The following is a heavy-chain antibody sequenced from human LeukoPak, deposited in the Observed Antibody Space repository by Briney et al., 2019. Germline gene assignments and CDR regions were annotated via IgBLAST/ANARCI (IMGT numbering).Heavy chain of an antibody. Sequence: ASVKVSCKASGYTFTSYDINWVRQATGQGREWMGWMNPNSGNTGYAQKFQGRVTMTRNTSISTAYMELSSLRSEDTAVYYCARFPSSSWTYYFDYWGQGTLVTDSS. V-gene: IGHV1-8*01. J-gene: IGHJ4*02. CDR2: MNPNSGNT. D-gene: IGHD6-13*01. CDR1: GYTFTSYD. CDR3: ARFPSSSWTYYFDY.